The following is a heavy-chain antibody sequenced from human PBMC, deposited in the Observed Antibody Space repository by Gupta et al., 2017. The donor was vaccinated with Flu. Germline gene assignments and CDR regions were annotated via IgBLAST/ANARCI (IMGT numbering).Heavy chain of an antibody. V-gene: IGHV1-8*01. D-gene: IGHD3-3*01. CDR2: MNPNSGNT. CDR3: ARVRDGGITIFGVGSGGQDWFDP. J-gene: IGHJ5*02. Sequence: QATGQGLEWMGWMNPNSGNTGYARKFQGRVTMTRNTSISTANMELSSLGSEDTAVYYWARVRDGGITIFGVGSGGQDWFDPWGQGTLVTVSS.